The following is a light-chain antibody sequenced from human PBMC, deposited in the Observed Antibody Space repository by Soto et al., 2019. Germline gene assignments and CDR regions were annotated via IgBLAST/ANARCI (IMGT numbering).Light chain of an antibody. CDR1: QDISFC. Sequence: IQMTQSPSSLSASVGDRVTITCQASQDISFCLNWYQQKPGKAPKLLIYDASNLEAGVPSRFSGSGSGTDFSFTISSLQPEDIATYYCQQYDNLPPHTFGQWTKWEI. J-gene: IGKJ2*01. V-gene: IGKV1-33*01. CDR3: QQYDNLPPHT. CDR2: DAS.